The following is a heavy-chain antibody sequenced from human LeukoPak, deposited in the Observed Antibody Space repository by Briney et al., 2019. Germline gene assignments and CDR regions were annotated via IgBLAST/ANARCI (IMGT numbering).Heavy chain of an antibody. D-gene: IGHD5-24*01. Sequence: PGGSLRLSCAASGFTFSSSELSWVRQAPGKGLEWVSAIAVGGGTTYADSVVGRFIISRDNSKNTLYLQMSSLRAEDTAIYYCAKTIPYWYFDLWGRGTLVNVSS. CDR1: GFTFSSSE. V-gene: IGHV3-23*01. CDR2: IAVGGGTT. CDR3: AKTIPYWYFDL. J-gene: IGHJ2*01.